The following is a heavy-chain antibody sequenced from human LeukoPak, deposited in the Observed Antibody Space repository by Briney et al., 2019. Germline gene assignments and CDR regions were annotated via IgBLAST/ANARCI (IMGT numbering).Heavy chain of an antibody. CDR3: AKSWSGYYGWDY. D-gene: IGHD3-3*01. V-gene: IGHV3-23*01. Sequence: GGSLRLSCAASGFTFSSYAMSWVRQAPGKGLEWVSAISGSGGSTYYADSVKGRFTISRDNSKNTLCLQVNSLRAEDTAVYYCAKSWSGYYGWDYWGQGTLVTVSS. CDR2: ISGSGGST. CDR1: GFTFSSYA. J-gene: IGHJ4*02.